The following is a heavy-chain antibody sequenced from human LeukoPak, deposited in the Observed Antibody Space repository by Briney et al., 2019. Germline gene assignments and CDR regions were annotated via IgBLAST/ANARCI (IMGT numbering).Heavy chain of an antibody. CDR2: ISYDGSNK. CDR1: GFTFSSYG. J-gene: IGHJ4*02. D-gene: IGHD3-22*01. V-gene: IGHV3-30*18. CDR3: AKDLVLYYYDSSGYYVDY. Sequence: GGSVTLFCAASGFTFSSYGMHWVRQAPGKGLEWVAVISYDGSNKYYADSVKGRFTISRDNSKNTLYLQMNSLRAEDTAVYYCAKDLVLYYYDSSGYYVDYWGQGALLTVSS.